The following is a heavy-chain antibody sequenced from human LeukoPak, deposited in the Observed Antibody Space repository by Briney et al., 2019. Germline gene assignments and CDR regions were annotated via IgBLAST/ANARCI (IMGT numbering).Heavy chain of an antibody. CDR3: AKHNNFWSGYADH. Sequence: SETLSLTCTVSGGSTSSSNYYWGWIRQPPGKGLEWIGGIHYSGNTYYNPSLKSRVTISVDTSKNQFSLKLSSVTAADTAVYYCAKHNNFWSGYADHWGQGTLVTVSS. J-gene: IGHJ4*02. D-gene: IGHD3-3*01. CDR2: IHYSGNT. CDR1: GGSTSSSNYY. V-gene: IGHV4-39*01.